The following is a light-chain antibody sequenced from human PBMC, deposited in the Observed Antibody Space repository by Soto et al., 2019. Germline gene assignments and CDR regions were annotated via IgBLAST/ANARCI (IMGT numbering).Light chain of an antibody. CDR2: ATS. Sequence: DIQLTQSPSFLSASVGDRVTITCRASQDISNYLAWYLQKPGKAPKFLIYATSTFQSGVPSRFSGSGSGTEFTLTISSLQPDDFAVYYCQQYNNWPRTFGQGTKVDIK. CDR1: QDISNY. J-gene: IGKJ1*01. V-gene: IGKV1-9*01. CDR3: QQYNNWPRT.